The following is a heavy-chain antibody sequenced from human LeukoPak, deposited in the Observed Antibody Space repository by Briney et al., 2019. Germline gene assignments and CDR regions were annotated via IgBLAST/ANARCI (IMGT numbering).Heavy chain of an antibody. CDR3: PIYPGPSVARHFFY. CDR2: TSSDGNIK. V-gene: IGHV3-30-3*02. D-gene: IGHD1-14*01. J-gene: IGHJ4*02. Sequence: GRSLRLSCAASGLTFSRYAMQWVRQAPGKGLEWVAVTSSDGNIKYYADSVKGRFTISRDNSKNTLYLQMNSLRGEDTRLHYCPIYPGPSVARHFFYCGQGTLVTVSS. CDR1: GLTFSRYA.